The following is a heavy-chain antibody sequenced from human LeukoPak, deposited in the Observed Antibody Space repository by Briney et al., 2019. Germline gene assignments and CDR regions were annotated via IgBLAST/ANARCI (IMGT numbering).Heavy chain of an antibody. V-gene: IGHV4-30-2*01. CDR2: IYHSGST. D-gene: IGHD1-1*01. CDR1: GGSISSGGYY. CDR3: ARASRTGTTYFDY. J-gene: IGHJ4*02. Sequence: PSQTLSLTCTVSGGSISSGGYYWSWIRQPPGKGLEWIGYIYHSGSTYYNPSLKSRVTISVDRSKNQFSLKLSSVTAADTAVYYCARASRTGTTYFDYWGQGTLVTVSS.